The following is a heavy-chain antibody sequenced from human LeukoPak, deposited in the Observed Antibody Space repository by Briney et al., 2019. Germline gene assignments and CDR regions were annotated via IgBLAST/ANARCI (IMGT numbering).Heavy chain of an antibody. Sequence: SETLSLTCSVSGGSISGDYWSWIRQPAGKGLEWIGRISNSGSTNYNPSLKRRVTMSVDTAKNQFSLKLSSVTAADTAVYYCARASRGSFYYFDYWGQGTLVTVSS. D-gene: IGHD3-22*01. J-gene: IGHJ4*02. CDR2: ISNSGST. CDR3: ARASRGSFYYFDY. V-gene: IGHV4-4*07. CDR1: GGSISGDY.